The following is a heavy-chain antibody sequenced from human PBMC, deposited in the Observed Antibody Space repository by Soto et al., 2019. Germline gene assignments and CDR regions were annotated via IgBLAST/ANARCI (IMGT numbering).Heavy chain of an antibody. Sequence: EVQLVESGGGLIQPGGSLRLSCAASGFTVSSNYMSWVRQAPGKGLEWVSVIYSGGSTYYADSVKDRFTIARDKSKNTLYVQMNSLRAEAEAVYYCAREHLPCPCGMDVWGQGTTVTVSS. V-gene: IGHV3-53*01. CDR3: AREHLPCPCGMDV. CDR1: GFTVSSNY. CDR2: IYSGGST. J-gene: IGHJ6*02.